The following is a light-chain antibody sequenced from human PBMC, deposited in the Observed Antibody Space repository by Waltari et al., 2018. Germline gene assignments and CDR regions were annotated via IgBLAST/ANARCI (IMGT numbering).Light chain of an antibody. V-gene: IGLV2-14*03. J-gene: IGLJ1*01. CDR2: DVN. Sequence: QSALTQPASVSGSPGQSITISCTGTSSDVGGYNYVSWYQQHPGKGPKLIIYDVNNRPSGVSNRCSGSKSGNTASLTISVLQAEDEADYYCNSYTSSSTYVFGTGTKVTVL. CDR1: SSDVGGYNY. CDR3: NSYTSSSTYV.